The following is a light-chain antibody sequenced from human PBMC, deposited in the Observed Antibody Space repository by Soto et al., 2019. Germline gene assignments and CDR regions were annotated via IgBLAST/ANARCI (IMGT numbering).Light chain of an antibody. CDR3: MQGTHWPST. Sequence: DAVLIQSPVSLPVNLGPPASVSFRSSQSVVHSDGNTYFNGFQQRPGQSPRRLLDRVSNRDSGVPDKFSGSGSVTNFTREISWVEAEDVGGYYCMQGTHWPSTFGQGTKVDIK. CDR1: QSVVHSDGNTY. V-gene: IGKV2-30*02. CDR2: RVS. J-gene: IGKJ1*01.